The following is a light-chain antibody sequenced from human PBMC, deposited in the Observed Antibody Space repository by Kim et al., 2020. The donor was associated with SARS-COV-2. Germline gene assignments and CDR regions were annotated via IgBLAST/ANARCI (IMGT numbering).Light chain of an antibody. Sequence: SYELTQPPSVSVSPGQTASITCSGDKLGDKXVCWYQQKPGQSPVLVIYEDSKRPSGIPERVSGSNSGNTATLTISGTQAMDEADYFCQAWDSSTVV. V-gene: IGLV3-1*01. CDR3: QAWDSSTVV. J-gene: IGLJ2*01. CDR1: KLGDKX. CDR2: EDS.